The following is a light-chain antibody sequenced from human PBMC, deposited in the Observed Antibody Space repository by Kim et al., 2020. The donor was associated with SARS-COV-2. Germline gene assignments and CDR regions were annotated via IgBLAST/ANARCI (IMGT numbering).Light chain of an antibody. Sequence: SPGQTASIPCSGDKLGNKFACWYQQKPGQAPVLVIYQDGKRPSGIPERFSGSNSGNTATLTISGTQAMDEADYYCQAWDSRTDNYVFGTGTKVTVL. CDR3: QAWDSRTDNYV. V-gene: IGLV3-1*01. CDR1: KLGNKF. CDR2: QDG. J-gene: IGLJ1*01.